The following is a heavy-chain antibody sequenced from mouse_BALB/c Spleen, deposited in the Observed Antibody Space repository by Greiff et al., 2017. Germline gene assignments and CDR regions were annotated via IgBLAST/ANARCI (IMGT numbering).Heavy chain of an antibody. CDR2: ISTYYGDA. V-gene: IGHV1S137*01. D-gene: IGHD1-2*01. CDR3: ARQGYGYRMDY. Sequence: QVQLQQSGAELVRPGVSVKISCKGSGYTFTDYAMHWVKQSHAKSLEWIGVISTYYGDASYNQKFKGKATMTVDKSSSTAYMELARLTSEDSAIYYCARQGYGYRMDYWGQGTSVTVSS. CDR1: GYTFTDYA. J-gene: IGHJ4*01.